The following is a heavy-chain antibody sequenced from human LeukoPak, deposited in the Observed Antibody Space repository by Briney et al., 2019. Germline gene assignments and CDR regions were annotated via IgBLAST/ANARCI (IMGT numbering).Heavy chain of an antibody. Sequence: PSETLSLTCNVSGASVSTHSWTWIRQPAGKRLEWIGRIHASGSANYNPSLQSRVTISVDTSKNQFSLKLSSVTAADTAVYYCARHYGGNSKSFDYWGQGTLVTVSS. CDR1: GASVSTHS. CDR2: IHASGSA. V-gene: IGHV4-4*07. CDR3: ARHYGGNSKSFDY. D-gene: IGHD4-23*01. J-gene: IGHJ4*02.